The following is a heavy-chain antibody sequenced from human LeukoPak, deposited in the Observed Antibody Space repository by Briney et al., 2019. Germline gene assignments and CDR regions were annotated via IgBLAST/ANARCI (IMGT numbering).Heavy chain of an antibody. CDR1: GYTFTDYY. J-gene: IGHJ4*02. Sequence: GASVKVSCKASGYTFTDYYMHWVRQAPGQGLEWMGWINSNSGDTNYAQNFQGRVTMTRDTSISTAYLELSRLRSDDTAVYYCARETPSPLLWFGEPPSYYFDFWGQGTLVTVSS. D-gene: IGHD3-10*01. V-gene: IGHV1-2*02. CDR2: INSNSGDT. CDR3: ARETPSPLLWFGEPPSYYFDF.